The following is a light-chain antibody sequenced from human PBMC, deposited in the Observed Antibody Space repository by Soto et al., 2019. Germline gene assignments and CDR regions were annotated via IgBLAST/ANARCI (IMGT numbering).Light chain of an antibody. CDR1: SGYSNYK. CDR2: VGTGGIVG. J-gene: IGLJ3*02. V-gene: IGLV9-49*01. CDR3: GADHGSGSNFVRV. Sequence: QSVLTQPPSASASLGASVTLTCTLSSGYSNYKVDWYQQRQGKGPRFVMRVGTGGIVGSKGDGIPDRFSVLGSGLNRYLTIKNIQEEDESDYHCGADHGSGSNFVRVFGGGTKLTVL.